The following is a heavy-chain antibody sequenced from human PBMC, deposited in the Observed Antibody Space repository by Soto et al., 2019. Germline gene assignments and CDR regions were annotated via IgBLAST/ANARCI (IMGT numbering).Heavy chain of an antibody. V-gene: IGHV1-69*01. Sequence: QVQLVQSGAEVKKPGSSMKVSCKASGGTFNSYDINWVRQAPGPGLEWMGGIIPIVETPKYAQKFQGRVTITADESTNTVYMELSSLRSEDTAMYYCARLSRPNYYDTSGFFNDNWFDPWGQGTLVTGSS. CDR2: IIPIVETP. D-gene: IGHD3-22*01. J-gene: IGHJ5*02. CDR3: ARLSRPNYYDTSGFFNDNWFDP. CDR1: GGTFNSYD.